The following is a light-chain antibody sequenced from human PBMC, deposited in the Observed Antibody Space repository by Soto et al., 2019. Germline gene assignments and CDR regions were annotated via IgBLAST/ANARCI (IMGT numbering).Light chain of an antibody. V-gene: IGLV1-47*01. Sequence: QSVLTQPPSASGTPGQRVTISCSGSSSNIGSNYVYWYQQLPGTAPKLLIYRNNQRRSGVPDRFSGSKSCTSASLAISGLRSEAEADYYCAAWDDILSAVFGGGTKLTV. CDR2: RNN. CDR3: AAWDDILSAV. CDR1: SSNIGSNY. J-gene: IGLJ2*01.